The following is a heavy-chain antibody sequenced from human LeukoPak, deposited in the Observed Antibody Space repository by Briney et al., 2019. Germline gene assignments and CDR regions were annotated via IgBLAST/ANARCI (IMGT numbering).Heavy chain of an antibody. Sequence: SETLSLTCTVSGGSISSYYWSWIRQPPGKGLEWIGYIYYSGSTNYNPSLKSRVTISVDTSKNQFSLKLSSVTAADTAVYYCARRGYSYGSYYLDYWGQGTLVTVSS. CDR1: GGSISSYY. CDR3: ARRGYSYGSYYLDY. CDR2: IYYSGST. V-gene: IGHV4-59*01. J-gene: IGHJ4*02. D-gene: IGHD5-18*01.